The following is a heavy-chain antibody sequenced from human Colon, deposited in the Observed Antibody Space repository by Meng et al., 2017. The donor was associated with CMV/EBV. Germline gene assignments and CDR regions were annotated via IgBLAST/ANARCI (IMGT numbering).Heavy chain of an antibody. D-gene: IGHD2-2*02. V-gene: IGHV3-66*03. CDR3: AREPGHCSSTSCYTEGYYFDT. Sequence: GESLKISCAASGFNVATNYINWVRQAPGKGLEWVSVITGSGKTHYADSVKGRVTISRDTSRNTVNLEMNNLRGEDAAVYYCAREPGHCSSTSCYTEGYYFDTWGQGTMVTVSS. CDR2: ITGSGKT. CDR1: GFNVATNY. J-gene: IGHJ4*02.